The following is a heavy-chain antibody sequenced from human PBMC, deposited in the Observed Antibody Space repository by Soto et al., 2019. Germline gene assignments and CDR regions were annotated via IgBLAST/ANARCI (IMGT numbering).Heavy chain of an antibody. CDR1: GYTFTSYG. J-gene: IGHJ4*02. D-gene: IGHD3-22*01. Sequence: QVQLVQSGAEVKKPGASVKVSCKASGYTFTSYGISWVRQAPGQGLEWMGWISAYNGNTNYAQKLQGRVTITTDTSTRTAYMELRSLRSDDTAVYYCARDHFYDSSGYYRFDYWGQGTLVTVSS. V-gene: IGHV1-18*01. CDR3: ARDHFYDSSGYYRFDY. CDR2: ISAYNGNT.